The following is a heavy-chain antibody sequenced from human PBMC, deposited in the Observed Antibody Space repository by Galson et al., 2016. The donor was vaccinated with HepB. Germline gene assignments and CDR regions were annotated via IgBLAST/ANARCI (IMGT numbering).Heavy chain of an antibody. J-gene: IGHJ5*02. Sequence: SLRLSCAASGSTFSTYWMYWVRQAPGKGLEWVAAIKTDGSDKYYADSVKGRCTISRDNANNSPYLQMNSLRAEDTAVYYCARVAAKESWGNTILGVVSNWFDPWGQGTLVTVSS. V-gene: IGHV3-7*01. D-gene: IGHD3-3*01. CDR1: GSTFSTYW. CDR3: ARVAAKESWGNTILGVVSNWFDP. CDR2: IKTDGSDK.